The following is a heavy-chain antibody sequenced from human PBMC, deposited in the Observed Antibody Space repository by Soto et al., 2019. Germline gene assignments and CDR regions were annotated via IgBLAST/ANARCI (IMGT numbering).Heavy chain of an antibody. CDR3: ARQRGYGDYEVWWFDP. CDR1: GGSISSYY. V-gene: IGHV4-59*08. D-gene: IGHD4-17*01. J-gene: IGHJ5*02. CDR2: IYYSGST. Sequence: PSETLSLTCTVSGGSISSYYWSWIRQPPRKGLEWIGYIYYSGSTNYNPSLKSRVTISVDTSKNQFSLKLSSVTAADTAVYYCARQRGYGDYEVWWFDPWGQGTLVTVSS.